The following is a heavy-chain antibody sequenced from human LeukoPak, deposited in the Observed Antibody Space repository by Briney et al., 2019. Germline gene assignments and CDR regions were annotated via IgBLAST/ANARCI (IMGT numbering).Heavy chain of an antibody. CDR3: ARETADCSSTSCYHRTGF. V-gene: IGHV4-61*02. J-gene: IGHJ4*02. Sequence: SETLSLTCTVSGGSISSGSYYWSWIRQPAGKGLEWIGRIYTSGSTNYNPSLKSRVTISVDTSKNQFSLKLSSVTAADTAVYYCARETADCSSTSCYHRTGFWGQGTLVTVSS. CDR1: GGSISSGSYY. CDR2: IYTSGST. D-gene: IGHD2-2*01.